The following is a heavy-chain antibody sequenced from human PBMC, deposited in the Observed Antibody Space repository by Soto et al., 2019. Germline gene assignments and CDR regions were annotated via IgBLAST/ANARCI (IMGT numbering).Heavy chain of an antibody. J-gene: IGHJ4*02. CDR1: GASISDGNYY. CDR3: ARRRYVDY. D-gene: IGHD3-9*01. CDR2: VYSSGST. Sequence: QVQLQESGPGLVNPSQTLSLTCSVSGASISDGNYYWTWIRQSPAWGLEWIGYVYSSGSTYYNPSLHTRVTITADTSNNFYSLKLNSVTDALTAVYFCARRRYVDYWGQGILVCVSS. V-gene: IGHV4-30-4*01.